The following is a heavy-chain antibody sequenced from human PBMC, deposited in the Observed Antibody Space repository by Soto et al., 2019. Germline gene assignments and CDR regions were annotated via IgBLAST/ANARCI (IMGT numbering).Heavy chain of an antibody. CDR3: ATSITISRCGFGS. J-gene: IGHJ1*01. Sequence: SVKLARNVSGFPLSEYFVHWLIHAPRKGLEWMGAFDAEDGETIYAQKFQGRVTMTEDTSTDTAYMELSSLRSEDTAVYYCATSITISRCGFGSWGQGTLVTVSS. CDR1: GFPLSEYF. D-gene: IGHD3-10*01. CDR2: FDAEDGET. V-gene: IGHV1-24*01.